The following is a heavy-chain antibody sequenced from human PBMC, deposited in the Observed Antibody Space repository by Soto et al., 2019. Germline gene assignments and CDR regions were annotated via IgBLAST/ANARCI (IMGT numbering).Heavy chain of an antibody. J-gene: IGHJ6*02. CDR2: IYYSGRT. CDR1: GGSISSGGYY. D-gene: IGHD5-12*01. Sequence: QVQLQESRPGLVKPSQTLSLTCTVSGGSISSGGYYWSWIRQHPGKGLEWIGYIYYSGRTYYNPSLKSRVTISVDTSKNQFSLKLSSVTAADTAVYYCARSGYSGYDPRWGRYYYYGMDVWGQGTTVTVSS. V-gene: IGHV4-31*03. CDR3: ARSGYSGYDPRWGRYYYYGMDV.